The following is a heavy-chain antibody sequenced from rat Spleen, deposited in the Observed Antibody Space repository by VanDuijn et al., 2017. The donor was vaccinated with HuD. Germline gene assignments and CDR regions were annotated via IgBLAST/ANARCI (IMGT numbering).Heavy chain of an antibody. Sequence: EVKLVESGGGLVQPGRSLKLSCEASGFNFNDYWMGWVRQAPGKGLDWIGDFNKDSRTIKYSPSLKDKFTISRDTAKNTLYLQMSKRRSEDTATYYCVREDAGVNYWGQGVMVTVSS. J-gene: IGHJ2*01. D-gene: IGHD1-4*01. CDR1: GFNFNDYW. V-gene: IGHV4-2*01. CDR3: VREDAGVNY. CDR2: FNKDSRTI.